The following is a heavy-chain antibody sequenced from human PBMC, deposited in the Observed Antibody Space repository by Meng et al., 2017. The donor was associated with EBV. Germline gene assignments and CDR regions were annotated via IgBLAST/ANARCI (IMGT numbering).Heavy chain of an antibody. Sequence: QVRLVGLGGGVVQPGRSLRLFCEASEFSFSNYVMHWVRQAPGKGLEWVAVISYDGSKKYYADSVKGRFTISRDNSKNTLYLQMSSLRPEDTAVYYCARDLGITGTVLGYWGQGTLVTVSS. V-gene: IGHV3-30-3*01. CDR3: ARDLGITGTVLGY. CDR1: EFSFSNYV. J-gene: IGHJ4*02. CDR2: ISYDGSKK. D-gene: IGHD1-20*01.